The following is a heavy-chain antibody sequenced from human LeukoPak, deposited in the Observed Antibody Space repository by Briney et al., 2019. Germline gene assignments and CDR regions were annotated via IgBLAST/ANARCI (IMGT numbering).Heavy chain of an antibody. V-gene: IGHV4-4*02. Sequence: PSETLSLTCAVPGGSISSSNWWSWVRQPPGKGLEWIGEIYHSGSTNYNPSLKSRVTISVDKSKNQFSLKLSSVTAADTAVYYCASKGEYCSGGSCYWAFDYWGQGTLVTVSS. D-gene: IGHD2-15*01. J-gene: IGHJ4*02. CDR3: ASKGEYCSGGSCYWAFDY. CDR2: IYHSGST. CDR1: GGSISSSNW.